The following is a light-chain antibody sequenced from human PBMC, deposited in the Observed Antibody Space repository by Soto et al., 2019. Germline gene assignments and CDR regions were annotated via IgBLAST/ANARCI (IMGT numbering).Light chain of an antibody. CDR3: QQYNTYPLT. J-gene: IGKJ4*01. V-gene: IGKV1-5*03. Sequence: DIQMTQSPSTLSASVGDRVTIACRASQSISSWLAWYQQKPGNAPKLLIYQASSLESGVPSRFSGSGSGTEFTLTISSLQPDDFATYYCQQYNTYPLTFGGGTKVDIK. CDR2: QAS. CDR1: QSISSW.